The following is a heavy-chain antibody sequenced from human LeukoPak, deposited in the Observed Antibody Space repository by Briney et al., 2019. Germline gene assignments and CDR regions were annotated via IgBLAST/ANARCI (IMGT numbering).Heavy chain of an antibody. Sequence: ASVKVSCKASGHTFTSYGISWVRQAPGQGLEWMGWISAYNGNTNYAQKLQGRVTMTTDTSTSTAYMELRSLRSDDTAVYHCARDQTPNRGTYYDFWSGPANWFDPWGQGTLVTVSS. CDR3: ARDQTPNRGTYYDFWSGPANWFDP. V-gene: IGHV1-18*01. D-gene: IGHD3-3*01. J-gene: IGHJ5*02. CDR2: ISAYNGNT. CDR1: GHTFTSYG.